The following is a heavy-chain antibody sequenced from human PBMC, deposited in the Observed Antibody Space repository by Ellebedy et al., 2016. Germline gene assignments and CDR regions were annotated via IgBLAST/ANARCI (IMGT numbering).Heavy chain of an antibody. CDR2: ISGSGAST. V-gene: IGHV3-23*01. CDR3: AKGLHTAMVLAFDY. D-gene: IGHD5-18*01. CDR1: GFTFSSYA. J-gene: IGHJ4*02. Sequence: GGSLRLSXAASGFTFSSYAMSWVRQAPGKGLEWVSAISGSGASTYYADSVKGRFTISRDNSKNTLYLQMNSLRAEDTAVYYCAKGLHTAMVLAFDYWGQGTLVTVSS.